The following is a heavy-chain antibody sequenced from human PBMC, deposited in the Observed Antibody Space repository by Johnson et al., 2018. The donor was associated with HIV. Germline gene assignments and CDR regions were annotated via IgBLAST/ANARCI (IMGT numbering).Heavy chain of an antibody. CDR2: IWYDGSNK. D-gene: IGHD2-8*01. CDR1: GFTFSSYG. Sequence: VQLVESGGGVVQPGRSLRLSCAASGFTFSSYGMHWVRQAPGKGLEWVAVIWYDGSNKYYADSVKGRFTISRDNSKNTLYLQMNSLRAEDTAVYYCAKDFYTSSCTNDAFDIWGQGTMVTVSS. CDR3: AKDFYTSSCTNDAFDI. J-gene: IGHJ3*02. V-gene: IGHV3-33*06.